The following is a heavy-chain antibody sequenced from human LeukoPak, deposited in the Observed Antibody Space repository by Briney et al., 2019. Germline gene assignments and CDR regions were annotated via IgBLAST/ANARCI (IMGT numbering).Heavy chain of an antibody. V-gene: IGHV4-4*07. Sequence: SETLSLTCTVSGASITNYFWSWIRQPAGKGLEWIGRIYTSGSTNYNPSLKSRVTMSVDTSKNQFSLKLSSVTAADTAVYYCARVYEEDYGDYLDAFDIWGQGTMVTVSS. CDR1: GASITNYF. J-gene: IGHJ3*02. CDR3: ARVYEEDYGDYLDAFDI. CDR2: IYTSGST. D-gene: IGHD4-17*01.